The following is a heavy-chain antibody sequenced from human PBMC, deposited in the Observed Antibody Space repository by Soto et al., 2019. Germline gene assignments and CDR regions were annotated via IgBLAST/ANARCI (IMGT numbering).Heavy chain of an antibody. CDR1: GGSISSGDYY. D-gene: IGHD2-15*01. Sequence: QVQLQESGPGLVKPSQTLSLTCTVSGGSISSGDYYWSWIRRHPGKGLEWIGYLYYSGGTQYNPSLKSRLTISVDTSTRPFSLRLTSVTAADTAGYYCEGEGGNLEFWGQGSLVTVSS. CDR3: EGEGGNLEF. V-gene: IGHV4-31*03. CDR2: LYYSGGT. J-gene: IGHJ4*02.